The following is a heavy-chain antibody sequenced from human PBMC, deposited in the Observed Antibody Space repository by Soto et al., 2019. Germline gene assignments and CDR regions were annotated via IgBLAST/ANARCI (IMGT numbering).Heavy chain of an antibody. CDR3: ALDGLSYGLWSSHYPSRNGMDV. CDR1: GFTFSSFG. J-gene: IGHJ6*02. V-gene: IGHV3-33*03. Sequence: QVQVVESGGGVVEPGRSLRLSCAASGFTFSSFGMHWVRQAPGKGLQWVSLIWYDGSKKSYGDSVKGRFTISRDNSTNVVYMEMISLSVADTAVYYSALDGLSYGLWSSHYPSRNGMDVWGQADRVSVSS. CDR2: IWYDGSKK. D-gene: IGHD3-3*01.